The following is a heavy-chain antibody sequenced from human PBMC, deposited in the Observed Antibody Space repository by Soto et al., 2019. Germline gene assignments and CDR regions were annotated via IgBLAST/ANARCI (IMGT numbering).Heavy chain of an antibody. J-gene: IGHJ4*02. CDR3: AKAYDFWSGYIQ. Sequence: PGGSLRLSCAASGFPFSSDAMSWVRQAPGKGLEWVSAISGSGGSTYYADSVKGRFTISRDNSKNTLYLQMNSLRAEDTAVYYCAKAYDFWSGYIQWGQGTLVTVSS. CDR2: ISGSGGST. CDR1: GFPFSSDA. V-gene: IGHV3-23*01. D-gene: IGHD3-3*01.